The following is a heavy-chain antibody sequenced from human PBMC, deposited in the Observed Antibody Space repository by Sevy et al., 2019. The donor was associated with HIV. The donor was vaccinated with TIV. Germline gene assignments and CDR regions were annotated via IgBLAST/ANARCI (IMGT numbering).Heavy chain of an antibody. D-gene: IGHD2-8*01. CDR1: GFSFTTYT. Sequence: GGSLRLSCAASGFSFTTYTMSWVRQAPVKGLQWVSVIDNTGSVTYYVDSVRGRFTISRDNSKNTLYLQANSLRIEDTAMYHCARVFNGHFDFWGQGTLVTVSS. CDR3: ARVFNGHFDF. J-gene: IGHJ4*02. V-gene: IGHV3-23*05. CDR2: IDNTGSVT.